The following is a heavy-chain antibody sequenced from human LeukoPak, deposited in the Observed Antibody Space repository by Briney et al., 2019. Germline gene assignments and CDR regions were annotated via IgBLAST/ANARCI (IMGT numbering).Heavy chain of an antibody. CDR3: ARDQDSSGYYLFSFDY. CDR2: ISYDGSNK. D-gene: IGHD3-22*01. J-gene: IGHJ4*02. CDR1: GFTFSSYA. Sequence: GRSLRLSCAASGFTFSSYAMHWVRQAPGKGLEWVAVISYDGSNKYYADSVKGRSTISRDNSKNTLYLQMNSLRAEDTAVYYCARDQDSSGYYLFSFDYWGQGTLVTVSS. V-gene: IGHV3-30-3*01.